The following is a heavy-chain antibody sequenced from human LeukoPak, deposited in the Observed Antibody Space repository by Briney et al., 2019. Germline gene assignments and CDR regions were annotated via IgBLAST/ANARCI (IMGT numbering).Heavy chain of an antibody. Sequence: SGALSLTCTVSGGSISSSTYYWGWIRQPPGKGLEWIGSIYYSETTYYNPSLKSRVTLSIDTSKNQFSLRLSSVTAADTAVYYCASPGSGDYYYFDYWGQGTLVTVS. D-gene: IGHD2-21*02. CDR3: ASPGSGDYYYFDY. J-gene: IGHJ4*02. V-gene: IGHV4-39*01. CDR2: IYYSETT. CDR1: GGSISSSTYY.